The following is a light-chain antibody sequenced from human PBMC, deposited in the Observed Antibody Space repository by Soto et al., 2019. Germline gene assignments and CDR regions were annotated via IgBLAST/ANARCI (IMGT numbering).Light chain of an antibody. Sequence: EFVLTQSPGTLSLSPGEGATLSCRASQSVSSNYLSWYQQKPGQAPSLLIYGASSRATGIPDRFSGSGSGTEFTLTVDRLEPEDFAVYYCHQYGSSPQTFGRGTKVDIK. CDR2: GAS. V-gene: IGKV3-20*01. CDR3: HQYGSSPQT. CDR1: QSVSSNY. J-gene: IGKJ1*01.